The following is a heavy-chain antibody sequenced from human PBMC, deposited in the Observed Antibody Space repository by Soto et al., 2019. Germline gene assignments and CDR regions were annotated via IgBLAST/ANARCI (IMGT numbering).Heavy chain of an antibody. D-gene: IGHD3-16*02. J-gene: IGHJ6*02. CDR2: FYSGART. V-gene: IGHV3-53*03. CDR1: GFTASPNY. CDR3: AGDLSPYYYYALDV. Sequence: PGGSLRLSCATSGFTASPNYMTGVRQAPGKGLEWVAIFYSGARTYYRDSVKGRFTISRDRSKSTLFLQMNNLTAEDTAVYFCAGDLSPYYYYALDVWGQGTTVTVSS.